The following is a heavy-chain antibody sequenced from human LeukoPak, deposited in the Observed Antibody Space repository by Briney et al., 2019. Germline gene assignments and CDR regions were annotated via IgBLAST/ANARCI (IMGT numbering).Heavy chain of an antibody. V-gene: IGHV1-46*01. Sequence: ASVKVSCKASGYTFTSYYMHWVRQAPGQGLEWMGIINPSGGSTSYAQKFQGRVTMTRDTSTSTVYMELSSLRSEDTAVYYCARDSFRRSRFGKLSVTVGLGRFDPWGQGTLVTVSS. CDR1: GYTFTSYY. J-gene: IGHJ5*02. D-gene: IGHD3-10*01. CDR3: ARDSFRRSRFGKLSVTVGLGRFDP. CDR2: INPSGGST.